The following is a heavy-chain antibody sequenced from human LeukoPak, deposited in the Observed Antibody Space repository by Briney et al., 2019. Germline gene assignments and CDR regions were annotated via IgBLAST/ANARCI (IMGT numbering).Heavy chain of an antibody. CDR2: IYYSGST. J-gene: IGHJ4*02. D-gene: IGHD2-15*01. Sequence: SETLSLTCTVSGGSVSSYYWSWIRQPPGKGLEWMGYIYYSGSTNYNPSLKSRVTISVDTSKNQFSLKLSSVTAADTAVYYCARQDYCSGGSCYDYWGQGNLVTVSS. CDR3: ARQDYCSGGSCYDY. CDR1: GGSVSSYY. V-gene: IGHV4-59*02.